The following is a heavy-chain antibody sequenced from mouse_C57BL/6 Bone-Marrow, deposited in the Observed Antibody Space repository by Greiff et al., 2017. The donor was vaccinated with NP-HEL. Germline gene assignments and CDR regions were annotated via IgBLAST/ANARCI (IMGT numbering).Heavy chain of an antibody. V-gene: IGHV1-69*01. CDR2: IDPSDSYT. CDR3: ARERAMGVVFAY. Sequence: QVHVKQPGAELVMPGASVKLSCKASGYTFTSDWMHWVKQRPGKGLEWIGEIDPSDSYTNYNQKFKGKSTLTVDKSSSTAYMQLSSLTSEDSAVYYCARERAMGVVFAYWGQGTLVTVSA. J-gene: IGHJ3*01. D-gene: IGHD1-1*02. CDR1: GYTFTSDW.